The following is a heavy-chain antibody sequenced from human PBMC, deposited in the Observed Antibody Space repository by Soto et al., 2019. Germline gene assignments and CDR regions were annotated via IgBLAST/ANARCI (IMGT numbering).Heavy chain of an antibody. D-gene: IGHD3-22*01. CDR1: GFTFRSYA. CDR2: ISDNGGNT. J-gene: IGHJ4*02. CDR3: AKDFSYDSSGVLDY. V-gene: IGHV3-23*01. Sequence: VQLLESGGALVQPGGSLRLSCEASGFTFRSYAMSWVRQAPGKGLEWVSAISDNGGNTYYPDSVRGRFTISRDNSKNTLFLQMNSVRAEDTAVYYCAKDFSYDSSGVLDYWGPGTGVTVSS.